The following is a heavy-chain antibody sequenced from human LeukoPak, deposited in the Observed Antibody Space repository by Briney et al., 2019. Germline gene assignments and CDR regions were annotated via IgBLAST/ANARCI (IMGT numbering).Heavy chain of an antibody. D-gene: IGHD6-19*01. CDR1: GGSISSYY. Sequence: PSETLCLTCSVSGGSISSYYWSWVRQPPGKGLEWLGYIYYSGSTNYNPSLKSRVTISVDTSKNQFSLKLSSVTAADTAVYYCARHYSSGWYEGWYYWGQGILVTVSS. V-gene: IGHV4-59*01. CDR2: IYYSGST. CDR3: ARHYSSGWYEGWYY. J-gene: IGHJ4*02.